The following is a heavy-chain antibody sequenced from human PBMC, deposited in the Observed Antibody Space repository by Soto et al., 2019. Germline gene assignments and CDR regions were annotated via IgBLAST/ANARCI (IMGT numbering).Heavy chain of an antibody. CDR1: GGSISSYY. CDR3: ARGGVRWYLGY. V-gene: IGHV4-59*08. Sequence: QVQLQESGPGLVKPSETLSLTCTVSGGSISSYYWSWIRQPPGKGLEWIGYFYYSGSTNYNPSLKRRVTQSVDTSKKQFSLMLTSVTAEDTALYYCARGGVRWYLGYWGQGTLVTVSS. J-gene: IGHJ4*02. CDR2: FYYSGST. D-gene: IGHD2-15*01.